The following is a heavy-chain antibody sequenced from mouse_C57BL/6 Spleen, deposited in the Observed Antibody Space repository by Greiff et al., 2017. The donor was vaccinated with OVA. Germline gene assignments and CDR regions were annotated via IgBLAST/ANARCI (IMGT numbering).Heavy chain of an antibody. CDR1: GFTFSSYG. Sequence: EVKVVESGGDLVKPGGSLKLSCAASGFTFSSYGMSWVRQTPDKRLEWVATISSGGSYTYYPDSVKGRFTISRDNAKNTLYLQMSSLKSEDTAMYYCARHNYLDYWGQGTTLTVSS. D-gene: IGHD1-1*02. J-gene: IGHJ2*01. CDR3: ARHNYLDY. V-gene: IGHV5-6*01. CDR2: ISSGGSYT.